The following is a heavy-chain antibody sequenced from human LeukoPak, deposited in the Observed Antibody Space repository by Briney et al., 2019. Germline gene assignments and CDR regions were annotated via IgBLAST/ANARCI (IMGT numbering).Heavy chain of an antibody. CDR1: GGSLSGYY. J-gene: IGHJ4*02. Sequence: PSETLSLTCPVYGGSLSGYYWRWIRQPPGKGLEWIGEINHSGSTNYNPSLKSRVTISVDTSKNQFSLKLSSVTAADTAVYYCASVNTMIVVDYWGQGTLVTVSS. CDR3: ASVNTMIVVDY. D-gene: IGHD3-22*01. CDR2: INHSGST. V-gene: IGHV4-34*01.